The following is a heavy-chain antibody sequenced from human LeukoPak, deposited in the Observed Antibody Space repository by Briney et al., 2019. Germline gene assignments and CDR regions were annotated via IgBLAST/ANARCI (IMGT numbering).Heavy chain of an antibody. Sequence: GASVKVSCKASGYTFTSYGISWVGQAPGQGLEWMGWISAYNGNTNYAQKLQGRVTMTTDTSTSTAYVELRSLRSDDTAVYYCARDSLYSSGLEFDYWGQGTLVTVSS. CDR3: ARDSLYSSGLEFDY. D-gene: IGHD6-25*01. J-gene: IGHJ4*02. V-gene: IGHV1-18*01. CDR2: ISAYNGNT. CDR1: GYTFTSYG.